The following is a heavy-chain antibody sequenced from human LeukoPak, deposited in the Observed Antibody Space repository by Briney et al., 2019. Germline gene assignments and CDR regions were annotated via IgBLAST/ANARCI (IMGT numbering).Heavy chain of an antibody. CDR1: GFTFSRYD. CDR3: ARGGRNYFDP. CDR2: IKQDGSEK. J-gene: IGHJ5*02. Sequence: GGSLRLSCAASGFTFSRYDMSWVRQAPGKGLEWVANIKQDGSEKYYVDSVKGRFTISRDNAKNSLYLQMNSLRVEDTAMYYCARGGRNYFDPWGQGTLVTVSA. D-gene: IGHD4-23*01. V-gene: IGHV3-7*01.